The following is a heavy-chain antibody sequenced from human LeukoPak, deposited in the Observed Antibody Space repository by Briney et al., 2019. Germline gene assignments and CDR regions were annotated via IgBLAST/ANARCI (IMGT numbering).Heavy chain of an antibody. CDR1: GGSNSSGSYY. Sequence: SETLSLTCTVSGGSNSSGSYYWSWIRQPAGKGLEWIGRIYTSGSTNYNPSLKSRVTISVDTSKNQFSLKLSSVTAADTAVYYCARDHFGEYMDVWGKGTTVTVSS. CDR2: IYTSGST. V-gene: IGHV4-61*02. CDR3: ARDHFGEYMDV. J-gene: IGHJ6*03. D-gene: IGHD3-10*01.